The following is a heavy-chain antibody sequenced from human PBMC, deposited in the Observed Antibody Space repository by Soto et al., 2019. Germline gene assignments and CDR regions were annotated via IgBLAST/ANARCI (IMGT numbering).Heavy chain of an antibody. J-gene: IGHJ4*02. CDR2: INPSGGST. V-gene: IGHV1-46*03. CDR1: GYTFSSYY. CDR3: ARDGITFGGVIVALDY. Sequence: SVKVSCKASGYTFSSYYMHWVRHAPEQGLEWMGIINPSGGSTSYAQKFQGRVTMTRDTSTSTVYMELSSLRSEDTAVYYCARDGITFGGVIVALDYWGQGTLVTSPQ. D-gene: IGHD3-16*02.